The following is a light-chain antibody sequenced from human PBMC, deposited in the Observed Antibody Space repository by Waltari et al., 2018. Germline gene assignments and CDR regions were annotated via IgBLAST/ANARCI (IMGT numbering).Light chain of an antibody. CDR1: QSVSRS. Sequence: PGERATLSCRASQSVSRSLAWYQQKPGQAPRLLIYDASSRATGIPDRFSGSGSGTDFSLTISRLEPEDFAVYYCQKYGSYPATFGQGTKVEIK. V-gene: IGKV3-20*01. CDR3: QKYGSYPAT. J-gene: IGKJ1*01. CDR2: DAS.